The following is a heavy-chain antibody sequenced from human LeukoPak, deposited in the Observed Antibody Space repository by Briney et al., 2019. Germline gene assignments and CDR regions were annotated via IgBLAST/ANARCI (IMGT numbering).Heavy chain of an antibody. CDR2: INHSGST. V-gene: IGHV4-34*01. D-gene: IGHD1-7*01. J-gene: IGHJ4*02. CDR1: GGSFSGYY. CDR3: AREPRITGTTYYFDY. Sequence: SETLSLTCAVYGGSFSGYYWSWIRQPPGKGLEWIGEINHSGSTNYNPSLKSRVTISVDTSKNQFSLKLSSVTAADTAVYYCAREPRITGTTYYFDYWGPGTLVTVSS.